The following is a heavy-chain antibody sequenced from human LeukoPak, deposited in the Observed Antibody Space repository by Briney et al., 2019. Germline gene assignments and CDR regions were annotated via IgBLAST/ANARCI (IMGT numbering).Heavy chain of an antibody. CDR3: ARATRGGYDGYFDY. J-gene: IGHJ4*02. CDR2: IYSGGST. CDR1: EFSVGSNY. V-gene: IGHV3-66*01. D-gene: IGHD5-12*01. Sequence: GGSLRLSCAASEFSVGSNYMTWVRQAPGKGLEWVSLIYSGGSTYYADSVKGRFTISRDNAKNSLYLQMNSLRAEDTAVYYCARATRGGYDGYFDYWGQGTLVTVSS.